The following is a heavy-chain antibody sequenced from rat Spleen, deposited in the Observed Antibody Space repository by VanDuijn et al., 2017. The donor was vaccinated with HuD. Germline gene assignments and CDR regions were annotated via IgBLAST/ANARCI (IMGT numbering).Heavy chain of an antibody. CDR1: GFTFSDYY. CDR3: ARQDTSGYSNWFAY. V-gene: IGHV5-25*01. CDR2: ISPSGVT. D-gene: IGHD4-3*01. J-gene: IGHJ3*01. Sequence: EVQLVESGGGLVQPGRSLKLSCAASGFTFSDYYMAWVRQAQTKGLEWVTSISPSGVTYYRDSVKGRFTISRDNAKSSLYLQMDSLRSEDTATYYCARQDTSGYSNWFAYWGQGTLVTVSS.